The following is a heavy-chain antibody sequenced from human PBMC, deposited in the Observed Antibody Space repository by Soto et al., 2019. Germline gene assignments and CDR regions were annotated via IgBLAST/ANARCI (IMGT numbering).Heavy chain of an antibody. CDR2: IYNSGIT. J-gene: IGHJ6*02. CDR3: ASSPNYVFWGGDPYYNAMDV. V-gene: IGHV4-61*01. CDR1: GGSVSSGSHY. D-gene: IGHD3-3*01. Sequence: PSETLSLTCTVSGGSVSSGSHYWSWIRQSPGKGLEWIGYIYNSGITKYNATLKSRVTISVDTSKNQFSLRLISVTAADTAVYFCASSPNYVFWGGDPYYNAMDVWGPGTTVTVSS.